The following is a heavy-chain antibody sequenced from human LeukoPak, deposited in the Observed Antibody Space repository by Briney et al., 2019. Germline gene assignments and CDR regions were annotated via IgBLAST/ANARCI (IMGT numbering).Heavy chain of an antibody. Sequence: GGSLRLSCAASGFTVSSSYMNWVRQAPGKGLEWVSVLYSGGDTYYTESVKGRFTISRDNSKNTLYLQMNRLRAEDTAVYYCARDRGDYCSDGDCFPYYMDVWGQGTTVTISS. CDR2: LYSGGDT. D-gene: IGHD2-15*01. J-gene: IGHJ6*03. CDR1: GFTVSSSY. CDR3: ARDRGDYCSDGDCFPYYMDV. V-gene: IGHV3-53*01.